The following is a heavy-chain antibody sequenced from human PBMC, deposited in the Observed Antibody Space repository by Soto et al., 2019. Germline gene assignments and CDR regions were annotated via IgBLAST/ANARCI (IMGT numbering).Heavy chain of an antibody. V-gene: IGHV2-5*02. CDR2: IYWDDDT. CDR1: VFSFSADGVG. CDR3: AHAYGVTSWPNDAFDV. J-gene: IGHJ3*01. Sequence: QITLKESGPTLVKPTQTLTLTCIISVFSFSADGVGVGWIRQPPGKALEWLALIYWDDDTRYSPPLKSRLTITKDTSKNQVVLTMTIMDPVDTATYYCAHAYGVTSWPNDAFDVWGQRTVVTVSS. D-gene: IGHD2-2*01.